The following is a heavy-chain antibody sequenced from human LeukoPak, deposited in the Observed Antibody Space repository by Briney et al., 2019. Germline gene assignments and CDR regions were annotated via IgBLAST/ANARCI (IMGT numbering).Heavy chain of an antibody. V-gene: IGHV3-20*04. J-gene: IGHJ5*02. CDR2: ITWNGDKP. CDR3: ARDPFCSSSTGCYFDDWFDP. CDR1: GFKGDDYD. Sequence: GGSLRLTGTASGFKGDDYDRSWVGQGPGKELEGGSGITWNGDKPGYADSVRGRFAISRDNTKKSLYPQMSSLRAEDTALYYCARDPFCSSSTGCYFDDWFDPWGPGTLVTVSS. D-gene: IGHD2-2*01.